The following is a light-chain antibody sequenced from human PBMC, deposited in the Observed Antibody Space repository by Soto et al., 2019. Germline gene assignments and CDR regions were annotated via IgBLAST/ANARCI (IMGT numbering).Light chain of an antibody. Sequence: QSLLTQPPSASGTPGQRVTISCSGSSSNIGSNTVNWYQQLPGTAPKLLIYSNNQRPSGVPDRFSGSKSGTSAFLAISGLQSEDEADYYCAAWDDSLNGFYVFGTGTKVTVL. CDR3: AAWDDSLNGFYV. CDR1: SSNIGSNT. CDR2: SNN. J-gene: IGLJ1*01. V-gene: IGLV1-44*01.